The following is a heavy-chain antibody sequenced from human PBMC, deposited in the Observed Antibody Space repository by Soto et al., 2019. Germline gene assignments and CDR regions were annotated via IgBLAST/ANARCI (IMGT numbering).Heavy chain of an antibody. CDR3: TPRYGSGSYYYYGMDV. Sequence: GGSLRLSCTASGFTFGDYAMSWVRQAPGKGLEWVGFIRSKAYGGTTEYAASVKGGFTISRDDSKSIAYLQMNSLKTEDTAVYYCTPRYGSGSYYYYGMDVWGQGTPVTVSS. V-gene: IGHV3-49*04. CDR2: IRSKAYGGTT. CDR1: GFTFGDYA. J-gene: IGHJ6*02. D-gene: IGHD3-10*01.